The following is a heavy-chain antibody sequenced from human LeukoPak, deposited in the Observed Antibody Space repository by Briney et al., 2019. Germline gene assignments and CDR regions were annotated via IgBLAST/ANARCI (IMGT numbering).Heavy chain of an antibody. Sequence: GGSLRLSCVASGFTFSSYWMSWVRQAPGKGLEWVAHINQDGSDKSYVDAVRGRFTIFRDNAKNSLYLQMNSLRAEDTAVYYCARDKVGAHDYWGQGTLVTVSS. CDR1: GFTFSSYW. CDR3: ARDKVGAHDY. V-gene: IGHV3-7*01. J-gene: IGHJ4*02. CDR2: INQDGSDK. D-gene: IGHD1-26*01.